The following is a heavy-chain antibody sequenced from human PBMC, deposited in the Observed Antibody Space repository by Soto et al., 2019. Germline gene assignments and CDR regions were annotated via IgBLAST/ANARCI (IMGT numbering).Heavy chain of an antibody. J-gene: IGHJ4*02. Sequence: GASVKVSCKASGYTFTSYAMHWVRQAPGQRLEWMGWINAGNGNTKYSQKFQGRVTITRDTSASTAYMELSSLRSEDTAVYYCARVRVVGGSYYPYFDYWGQGTLVTVSS. D-gene: IGHD1-26*01. CDR2: INAGNGNT. V-gene: IGHV1-3*01. CDR3: ARVRVVGGSYYPYFDY. CDR1: GYTFTSYA.